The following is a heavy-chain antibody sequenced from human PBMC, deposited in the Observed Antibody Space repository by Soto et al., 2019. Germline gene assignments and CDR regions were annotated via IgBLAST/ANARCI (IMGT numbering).Heavy chain of an antibody. CDR1: GFTFSSYS. J-gene: IGHJ3*02. V-gene: IGHV3-48*01. Sequence: GGSLRLSCAASGFTFSSYSMNWVRQAPGKGLEWVSYISSSSSTIYYADSVKGRFTISRDNAKNSLYLQMNSLRAEDTAVYYCARDRVVAAHKAAFDIWGQGTMVTVSS. D-gene: IGHD2-15*01. CDR2: ISSSSSTI. CDR3: ARDRVVAAHKAAFDI.